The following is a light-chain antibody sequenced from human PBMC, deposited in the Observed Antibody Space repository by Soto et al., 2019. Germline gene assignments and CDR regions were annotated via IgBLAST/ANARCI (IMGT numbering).Light chain of an antibody. J-gene: IGLJ1*01. CDR2: EVS. V-gene: IGLV2-23*02. Sequence: QSVLNQPASVSGSPGQAITISFTGTSSDVGSYNLVSWYQQHPGKAPKLMIYEVSKRPAGVSNRFSGSKSANTASLTISGLQADDEADYYCCSYGGSSTYVFGTGTKVTVL. CDR1: SSDVGSYNL. CDR3: CSYGGSSTYV.